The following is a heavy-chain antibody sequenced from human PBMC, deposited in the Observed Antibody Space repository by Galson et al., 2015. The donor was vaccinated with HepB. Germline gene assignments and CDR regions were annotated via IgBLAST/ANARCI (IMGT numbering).Heavy chain of an antibody. CDR2: IYYSGST. V-gene: IGHV4-31*03. CDR1: GGSISSGGYY. CDR3: ARDGRDYDILTGPEYYYYYMDG. D-gene: IGHD3-9*01. J-gene: IGHJ6*03. Sequence: LSLTCTVSGGSISSGGYYWSWIRQHPGKGLEWIGYIYYSGSTYYNPSLKSRVTISVDTSKNQFSLKLSSLTAADTAVYYCARDGRDYDILTGPEYYYYYMDGWGKGTTVTVSS.